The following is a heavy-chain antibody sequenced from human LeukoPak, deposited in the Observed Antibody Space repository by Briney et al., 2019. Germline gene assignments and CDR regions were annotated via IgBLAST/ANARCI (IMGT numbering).Heavy chain of an antibody. V-gene: IGHV3-74*01. CDR3: ARVSQGTMVRGAFDY. CDR2: INSDGSST. CDR1: GFTFSSYW. D-gene: IGHD3-10*01. J-gene: IGHJ4*02. Sequence: GGSLRLSCAASGFTFSSYWVHWVRQAPGKGLVWVSRINSDGSSTSYADSVKGRFTISRDNAKNTLYLQMNSLRAEDTAVYYCARVSQGTMVRGAFDYWGQGTLFTVSS.